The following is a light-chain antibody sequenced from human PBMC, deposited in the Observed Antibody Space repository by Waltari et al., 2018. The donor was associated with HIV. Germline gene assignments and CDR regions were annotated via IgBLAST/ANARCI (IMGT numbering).Light chain of an antibody. CDR3: QAWDANRVI. V-gene: IGLV3-1*01. J-gene: IGLJ2*01. Sequence: TQPPSVSVSSGQTASITCSGEKLAAKVPCWYQKKPGQPPILLVSHKSRRPSGVPERCSASKSANTATLTIRGAQPLDESEYFCQAWDANRVIFGGGTTLTVL. CDR1: KLAAKV. CDR2: HKS.